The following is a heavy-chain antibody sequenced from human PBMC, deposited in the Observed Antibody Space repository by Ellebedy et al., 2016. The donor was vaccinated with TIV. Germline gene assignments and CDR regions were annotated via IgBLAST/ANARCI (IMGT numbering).Heavy chain of an antibody. CDR3: AREWVSKEYQRLHYFDP. Sequence: ASVKVSXXASGYTFSTYGINWVRQAPGQGLEWMGWVSGYHGDTNYAQNFQGRVTLTADESTTTAYMELSSLTSEDTAVYYCAREWVSKEYQRLHYFDPWGLGTLVTVSS. CDR1: GYTFSTYG. D-gene: IGHD2-2*01. V-gene: IGHV1-18*01. J-gene: IGHJ5*02. CDR2: VSGYHGDT.